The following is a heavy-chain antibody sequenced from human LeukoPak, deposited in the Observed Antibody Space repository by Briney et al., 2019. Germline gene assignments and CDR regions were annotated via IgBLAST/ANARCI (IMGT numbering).Heavy chain of an antibody. Sequence: ASVKVSCKASGYTFTSYGISWVRQAPGQGLEWMGWISAYNGNTNYAQKLQGRVTMTTDTSTSTAYMELRSLRSDDTAVYYCARVRLVVVPAAPHKAFDIWCQGTMVTVSS. V-gene: IGHV1-18*01. CDR2: ISAYNGNT. CDR3: ARVRLVVVPAAPHKAFDI. J-gene: IGHJ3*02. CDR1: GYTFTSYG. D-gene: IGHD2-2*01.